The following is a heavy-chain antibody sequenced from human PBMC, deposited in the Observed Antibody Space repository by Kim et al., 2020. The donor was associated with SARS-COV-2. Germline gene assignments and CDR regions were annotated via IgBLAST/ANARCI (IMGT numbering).Heavy chain of an antibody. V-gene: IGHV1-3*01. CDR2: INAGTGNT. J-gene: IGHJ4*02. CDR1: GYTFTASG. Sequence: ASVKVSCKTSGYTFTASGVHWVRQAPGQRLEWLGWINAGTGNTMYSQKFQVKVTITRDTSETTAYMELNSLRFEDTAVYYCARLPGSVSTPDLDFWGQGTLVTVSS. D-gene: IGHD3-10*01. CDR3: ARLPGSVSTPDLDF.